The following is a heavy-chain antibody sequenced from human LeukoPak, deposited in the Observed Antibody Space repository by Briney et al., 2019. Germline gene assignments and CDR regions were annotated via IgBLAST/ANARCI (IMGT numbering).Heavy chain of an antibody. D-gene: IGHD6-13*01. CDR2: ISSSGSTI. CDR3: ARPNVYSSSWYYFDY. V-gene: IGHV3-11*01. Sequence: GGSLRLSCAASGFTFSDYYMSWIRQAPGKGLEWVSYISSSGSTIYYADSVKGRFTISRDNAKNSLYLQMSSLRAEDTAVYYCARPNVYSSSWYYFDYWGQGTLVTVSS. CDR1: GFTFSDYY. J-gene: IGHJ4*02.